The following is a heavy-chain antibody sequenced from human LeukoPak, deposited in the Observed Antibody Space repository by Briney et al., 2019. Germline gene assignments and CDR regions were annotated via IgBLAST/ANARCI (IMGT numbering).Heavy chain of an antibody. J-gene: IGHJ4*02. D-gene: IGHD2-2*01. CDR2: IYHSGST. CDR1: GYSISSGYY. CDR3: ARVVVVPAAAILYYFDY. V-gene: IGHV4-38-2*02. Sequence: PSETLFLTCTVSGYSISSGYYWGWIRQPPGKGLEWIGSIYHSGSTYYNPSLKSRVNISVDTSKTQFSLKLSSVTAADTAVYYCARVVVVPAAAILYYFDYWGQGTLVTVSS.